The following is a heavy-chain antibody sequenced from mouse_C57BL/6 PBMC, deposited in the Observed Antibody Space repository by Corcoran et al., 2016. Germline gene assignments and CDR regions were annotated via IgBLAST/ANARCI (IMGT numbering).Heavy chain of an antibody. D-gene: IGHD1-1*01. CDR2: INPNNGGT. CDR3: ARVIYYYGSSSNYWYIDV. Sequence: EVLLQQAGPERVKPGASVKISCKASGYTFTDYNMNWVKQSHVKSLEWIGDINPNNGGTIYNQKFKGKATLTVDKSSSTAYMELRSLTSEDTAVYYCARVIYYYGSSSNYWYIDVWGTGTTVTVSS. V-gene: IGHV1-18*01. CDR1: GYTFTDYN. J-gene: IGHJ1*03.